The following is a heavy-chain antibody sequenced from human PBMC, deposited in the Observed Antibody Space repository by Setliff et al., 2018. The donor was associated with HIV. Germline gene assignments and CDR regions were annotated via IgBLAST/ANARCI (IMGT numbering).Heavy chain of an antibody. J-gene: IGHJ5*02. V-gene: IGHV3-7*03. D-gene: IGHD3-3*01. CDR1: GFTFKTYW. CDR2: INPDGSFK. CDR3: VRVLLITNAVYGVVSNQFDP. Sequence: PGGSLRLSCAVSGFTFKTYWMSWVRQDAERGLEWVATINPDGSFKNYVDSVRGRFTISRDNSENSLFLQVNSLRVEDTAMYYCVRVLLITNAVYGVVSNQFDPWGQGALVTVSS.